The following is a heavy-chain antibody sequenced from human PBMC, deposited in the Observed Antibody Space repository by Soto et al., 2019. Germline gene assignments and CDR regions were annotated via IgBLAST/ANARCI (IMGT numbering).Heavy chain of an antibody. J-gene: IGHJ6*03. CDR1: GDSVSSNSAA. CDR2: TYYRSKWYN. D-gene: IGHD1-7*01. Sequence: QSQTLSLTCAISGDSVSSNSAAWNWIRQSPSRGLEWLGRTYYRSKWYNDYAVSVKSRITINPDTSKNQISLQLNSVTPEDTAVYYCAREGLNQWNSGYYYYMDVWGKGTTVTVSS. V-gene: IGHV6-1*01. CDR3: AREGLNQWNSGYYYYMDV.